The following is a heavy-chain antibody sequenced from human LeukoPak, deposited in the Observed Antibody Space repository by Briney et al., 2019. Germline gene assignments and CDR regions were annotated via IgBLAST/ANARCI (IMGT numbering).Heavy chain of an antibody. CDR1: GGSISRYY. D-gene: IGHD3-10*01. Sequence: PSETLSLTCPVSGGSISRYYWSWIRQPPGKGLEWSGYIYYSGSTNYNPSLKSRVTISVDTSKNQFSLKLSSVTAADTAVYYCARAHGAYFDLWGRGTLVTVSS. V-gene: IGHV4-59*01. CDR2: IYYSGST. J-gene: IGHJ2*01. CDR3: ARAHGAYFDL.